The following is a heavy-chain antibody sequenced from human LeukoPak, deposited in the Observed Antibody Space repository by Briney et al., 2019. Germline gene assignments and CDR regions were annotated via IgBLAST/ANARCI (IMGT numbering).Heavy chain of an antibody. D-gene: IGHD3-10*01. CDR1: GFTFSSYW. CDR3: ARGYSASGAHDY. J-gene: IGHJ4*02. CDR2: IKQDGSDK. Sequence: GGSLRLSCAASGFTFSSYWMNWVRQAPGKGLEWVANIKQDGSDKYYVDSVKGRFTISRDNAKNSLYLQMNSLRAEDTAVYYCARGYSASGAHDYWGQGTLVTVPS. V-gene: IGHV3-7*03.